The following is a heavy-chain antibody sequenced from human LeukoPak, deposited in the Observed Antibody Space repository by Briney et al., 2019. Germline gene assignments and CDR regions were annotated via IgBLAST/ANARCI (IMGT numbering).Heavy chain of an antibody. D-gene: IGHD1-26*01. Sequence: GGSQRLSCAASGFTFSNYAMTWVRQAPGKGLEWVSGISGSGDATYYADSVKGRFTISRDNSKNTLSLQMSSLRAEDTAVYYCAKESGGSYYSIDYWGQGTLVTVSS. CDR2: ISGSGDAT. CDR3: AKESGGSYYSIDY. V-gene: IGHV3-23*01. CDR1: GFTFSNYA. J-gene: IGHJ4*02.